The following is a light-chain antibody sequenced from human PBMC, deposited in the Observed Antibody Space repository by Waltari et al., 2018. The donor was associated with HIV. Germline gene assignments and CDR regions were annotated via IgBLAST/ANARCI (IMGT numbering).Light chain of an antibody. CDR2: QDT. CDR1: NLGHKY. V-gene: IGLV3-1*01. J-gene: IGLJ3*02. Sequence: SYDLTQPPSVSVSSGQTATVPCSGVNLGHKYVSWYQQRSGQSPVLVIYQDTTRPPGIPERFFGSTSENTATLTINETQPLDEAHYSCQAWDSGTIVFGGGTSLTVL. CDR3: QAWDSGTIV.